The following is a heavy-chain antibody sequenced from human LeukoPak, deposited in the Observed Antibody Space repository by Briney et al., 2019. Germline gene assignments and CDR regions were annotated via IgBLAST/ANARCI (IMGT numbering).Heavy chain of an antibody. Sequence: KPGGSLRLSCAASGFTFSDYSMSWTRQAPGKGLEWVPYISTSSSYTNYADSVKGRFTISRDNAKNSLYLQMNSLRAEDTAVYYCARDRYYASGSYNWFDPWGQGTLVTVSS. J-gene: IGHJ5*02. CDR3: ARDRYYASGSYNWFDP. CDR1: GFTFSDYS. V-gene: IGHV3-11*05. CDR2: ISTSSSYT. D-gene: IGHD3-10*01.